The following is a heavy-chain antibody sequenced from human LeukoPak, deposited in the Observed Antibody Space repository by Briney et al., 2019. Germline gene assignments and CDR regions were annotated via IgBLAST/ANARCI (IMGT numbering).Heavy chain of an antibody. Sequence: SETLSLTCTVSGGSVSSGSYYWSWIRQPPGKGLEWIGYIYYSGSTNYNPSLKSRVAISVDTSKNQFSLKLSSVTAADTAVYYCARGTPGRITMIVVVIEAAFDIWGQGTMVTVSS. J-gene: IGHJ3*02. CDR2: IYYSGST. V-gene: IGHV4-61*01. CDR1: GGSVSSGSYY. CDR3: ARGTPGRITMIVVVIEAAFDI. D-gene: IGHD3-22*01.